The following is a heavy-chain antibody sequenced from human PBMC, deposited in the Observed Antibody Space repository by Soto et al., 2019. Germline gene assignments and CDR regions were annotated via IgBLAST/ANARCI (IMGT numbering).Heavy chain of an antibody. Sequence: SQTLSLTCTVSGGSISSGGYYWSLIRQHPGKGLEWIGYIYYSGSTYYNPSLKSRVTISVDTSKNQFSLKLSSVTAADTAVYYCARESLDYTFDYYYMDAWGKGTTVTVSS. CDR1: GGSISSGGYY. V-gene: IGHV4-31*03. D-gene: IGHD4-4*01. J-gene: IGHJ6*03. CDR2: IYYSGST. CDR3: ARESLDYTFDYYYMDA.